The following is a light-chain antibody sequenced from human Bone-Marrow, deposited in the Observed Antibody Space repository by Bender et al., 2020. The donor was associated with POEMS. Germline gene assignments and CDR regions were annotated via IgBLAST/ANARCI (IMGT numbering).Light chain of an antibody. CDR2: ENS. V-gene: IGLV6-57*01. CDR3: QSYDTNNHVV. J-gene: IGLJ2*01. Sequence: FILTQPHSVSESPGKTVTISCTRSSGTIVTNYVQWFQQRPGSSPITVIYENSQRPSGVPDRFSGSIDSSSNSASLTISRLTTEDEADYYCQSYDTNNHVVFGGGTRLTVL. CDR1: SGTIVTNY.